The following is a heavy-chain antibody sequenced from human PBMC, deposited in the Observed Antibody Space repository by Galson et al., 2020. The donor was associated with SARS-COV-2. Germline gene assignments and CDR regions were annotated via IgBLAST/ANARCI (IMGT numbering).Heavy chain of an antibody. J-gene: IGHJ6*02. D-gene: IGHD2-8*01. Sequence: SQTLSLTCTVSGGSISSGGYYWSWVRQHPGKGLEWIGYTYYSGSTYYDPSLKSRVTISVDTSKNQFSLKLSSVTAADTAVYYCARGRTNYGMDVWGQGTTVTVSS. CDR2: TYYSGST. CDR1: GGSISSGGYY. V-gene: IGHV4-31*03. CDR3: ARGRTNYGMDV.